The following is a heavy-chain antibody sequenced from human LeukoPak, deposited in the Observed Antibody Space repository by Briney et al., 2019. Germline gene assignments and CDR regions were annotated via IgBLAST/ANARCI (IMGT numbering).Heavy chain of an antibody. CDR1: GFTFSSYS. J-gene: IGHJ4*02. V-gene: IGHV3-21*01. Sequence: PGGSLRLSCAASGFTFSSYSMNWVRQAPGKGLEWVSSISSSSSYIYYADSVKGRFTISRDNAKNSLYLQMNSLRAEDTAVYYCARDAKICSGGSCYSWVAGSYFDYWGQGTLVTVSS. D-gene: IGHD2-15*01. CDR3: ARDAKICSGGSCYSWVAGSYFDY. CDR2: ISSSSSYI.